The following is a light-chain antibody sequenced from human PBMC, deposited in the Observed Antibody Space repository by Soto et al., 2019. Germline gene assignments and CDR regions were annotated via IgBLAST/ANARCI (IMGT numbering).Light chain of an antibody. CDR3: QQRSNWPT. J-gene: IGKJ4*01. Sequence: EIVVTQSPATLSLSPGERATLSCSASQSVSTYLAWYQQKPGQAPRLLIYDASNRATRIPARFSGSGSGTDFTLTISSLEPEDFAVYYCQQRSNWPTFGGGNKVESK. V-gene: IGKV3-11*01. CDR2: DAS. CDR1: QSVSTY.